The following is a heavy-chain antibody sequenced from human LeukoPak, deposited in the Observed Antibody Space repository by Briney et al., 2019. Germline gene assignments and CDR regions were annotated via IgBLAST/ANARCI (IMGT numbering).Heavy chain of an antibody. V-gene: IGHV1-69*13. CDR1: GGTFSSYA. J-gene: IGHJ3*02. D-gene: IGHD3-22*01. CDR2: IIPIFGTA. Sequence: GASVKVSCKASGGTFSSYAISWVRQAPGQGLEWMGGIIPIFGTANYAQKFQGRVTITADESTSTAYMELSSLRAEDTAVYYCAHYDSSAYHAFDIWGQGTMVTVSS. CDR3: AHYDSSAYHAFDI.